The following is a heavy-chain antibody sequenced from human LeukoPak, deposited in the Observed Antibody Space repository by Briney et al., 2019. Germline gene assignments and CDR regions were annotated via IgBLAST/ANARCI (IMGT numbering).Heavy chain of an antibody. J-gene: IGHJ4*02. CDR2: IKEDGTQK. V-gene: IGHV3-7*01. CDR3: VRDDDRPDNGLDY. D-gene: IGHD3-22*01. Sequence: GGSLRLSCAASGFTFNKSWMSWVRQAPGKGPEWVANIKEDGTQKYYVDSVRGRFTISRDNAENSLYLQMNSLRDEDTAVYYCVRDDDRPDNGLDYWGQGTLVTVSS. CDR1: GFTFNKSW.